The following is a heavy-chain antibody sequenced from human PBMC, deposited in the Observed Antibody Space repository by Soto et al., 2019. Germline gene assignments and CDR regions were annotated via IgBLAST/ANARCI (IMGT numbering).Heavy chain of an antibody. CDR1: GFRFDEYA. J-gene: IGHJ4*02. CDR3: AKIRRSDYQGFDY. V-gene: IGHV3-9*01. D-gene: IGHD4-17*01. Sequence: EVHLVESGGGLAQPGRSLRLSCAASGFRFDEYAMHWVRQAPGKGLEWVSGITWNSGKAAYADSVKGRFTISRDNAKNSLYLQMNSLRPEDTALYFCAKIRRSDYQGFDYWGRGTLVTVSS. CDR2: ITWNSGKA.